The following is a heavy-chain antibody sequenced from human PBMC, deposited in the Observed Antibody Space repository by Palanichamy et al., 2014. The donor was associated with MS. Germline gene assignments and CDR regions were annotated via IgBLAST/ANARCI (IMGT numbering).Heavy chain of an antibody. V-gene: IGHV3-64*01. CDR3: ARVLVGATEHGVFDI. CDR1: GFTFSSYA. CDR2: ISSNGGST. J-gene: IGHJ3*02. Sequence: EVQLVESGGGLVQPGGSLRLSCAASGFTFSSYAMHWVRQAPGKGLEYVSAISSNGGSTYYANSVKGRFTISRDNSKNTLYLQMGSLRAEDMAVYYCARVLVGATEHGVFDIWGQGTMVTVSS. D-gene: IGHD1-26*01.